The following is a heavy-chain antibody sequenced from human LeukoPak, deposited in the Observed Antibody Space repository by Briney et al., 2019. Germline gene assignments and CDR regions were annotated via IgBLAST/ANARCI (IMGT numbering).Heavy chain of an antibody. CDR3: ARHGKVVVAAMGGYYYYYYYMDV. Sequence: GGSLRLSCAASGFTFSSYEMNWVRQAPGKGLEWVSYISSSGSTIYYADSVKGRFTISRDNAKNSLYLQMNSLRAEDTAVYYCARHGKVVVAAMGGYYYYYYYMDVWGKGTTVTISS. D-gene: IGHD2-15*01. V-gene: IGHV3-48*03. J-gene: IGHJ6*03. CDR1: GFTFSSYE. CDR2: ISSSGSTI.